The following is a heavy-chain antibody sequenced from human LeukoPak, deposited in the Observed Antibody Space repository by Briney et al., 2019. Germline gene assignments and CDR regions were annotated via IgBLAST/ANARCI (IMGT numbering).Heavy chain of an antibody. J-gene: IGHJ3*02. CDR3: ARDHDILTGYGDAFDI. Sequence: SISSSYIYYADSVKGRFTISRDNAKNSLYLQMNSLRAEDTAVYYCARDHDILTGYGDAFDIWGQGTMVTVSS. CDR2: SISSSYI. D-gene: IGHD3-9*01. V-gene: IGHV3-21*01.